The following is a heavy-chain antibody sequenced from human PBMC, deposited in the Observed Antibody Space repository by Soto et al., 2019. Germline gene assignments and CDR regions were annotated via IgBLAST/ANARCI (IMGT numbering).Heavy chain of an antibody. D-gene: IGHD4-17*01. CDR1: GFTFSSYG. CDR2: IWYDGSNK. V-gene: IGHV3-33*01. Sequence: QVQLVESGGGVVQPGRSLRLSCAASGFTFSSYGMHWVRQAPGKGLEWVAVIWYDGSNKYYADSVKGRFTISRDNSKNTLYLQMNSRRAEDTAVYYRARDAYDYGDYGEFDYWGQGTLVTVSS. CDR3: ARDAYDYGDYGEFDY. J-gene: IGHJ4*02.